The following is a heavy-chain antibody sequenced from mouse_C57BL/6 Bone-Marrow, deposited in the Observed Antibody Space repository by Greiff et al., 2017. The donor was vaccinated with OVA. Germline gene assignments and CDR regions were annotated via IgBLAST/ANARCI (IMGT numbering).Heavy chain of an antibody. V-gene: IGHV1-63*01. J-gene: IGHJ4*01. CDR3: ARAGTTTVVAPFYAMDY. CDR1: GYTFTNYW. Sequence: VKLMESGAELVRPGTSVKMSCKASGYTFTNYWIGWAKQRPGHGLEWIGDIYPGGGYTNYNEKFKGKATLTADKSSSTAYMQFSSLTSEDSAIYYCARAGTTTVVAPFYAMDYWGQGTSVTVSS. D-gene: IGHD1-1*01. CDR2: IYPGGGYT.